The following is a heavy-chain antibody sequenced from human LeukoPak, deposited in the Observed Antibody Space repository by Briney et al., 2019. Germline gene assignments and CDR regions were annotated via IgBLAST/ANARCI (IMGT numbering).Heavy chain of an antibody. CDR1: GYTFTSYY. Sequence: ASVTVSCKASGYTFTSYYINWVRQPTGQGLEWMGWMNPNSGNTGYAQKMKGRVTMTRNTYISTAYMELSSLRSQDTAVYYCAKSTYYDFWSGYYYYYYYMDVWGKGTTVTVSS. D-gene: IGHD3-3*01. CDR2: MNPNSGNT. J-gene: IGHJ6*03. V-gene: IGHV1-8*01. CDR3: AKSTYYDFWSGYYYYYYYMDV.